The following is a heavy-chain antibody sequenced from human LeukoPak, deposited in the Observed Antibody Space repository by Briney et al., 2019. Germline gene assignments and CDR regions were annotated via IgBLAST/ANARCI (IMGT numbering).Heavy chain of an antibody. Sequence: GGSLRLSCAASGFTFSSYGIHWVRQAPGKGLEWVAFIRYDGSNKYYADSVKGRFTISRDNSKNTLYLQMNSLRAEDTAVYYCARGVGIAARPYYYYYMDVWGKGTTVTVSS. CDR3: ARGVGIAARPYYYYYMDV. V-gene: IGHV3-30*02. CDR2: IRYDGSNK. D-gene: IGHD6-6*01. CDR1: GFTFSSYG. J-gene: IGHJ6*03.